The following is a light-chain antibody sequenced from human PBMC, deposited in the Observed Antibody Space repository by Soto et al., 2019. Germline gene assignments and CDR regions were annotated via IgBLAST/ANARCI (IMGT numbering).Light chain of an antibody. CDR1: SSNVGAYYD. J-gene: IGLJ1*01. CDR2: EVS. CDR3: NSYTSSISPLV. V-gene: IGLV2-14*01. Sequence: QSALTQPASVSGSPGQSITISCTGTSSNVGAYYDVSWYQQHPGKAPKLMIYEVSNRPSGVSNRFSGSKSGNTASLTISGLQAEDEADYYCNSYTSSISPLVFGTGTKLTVL.